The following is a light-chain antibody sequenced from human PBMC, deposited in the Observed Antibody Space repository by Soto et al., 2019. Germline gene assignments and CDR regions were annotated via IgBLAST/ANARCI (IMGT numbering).Light chain of an antibody. CDR2: RNN. V-gene: IGLV1-47*01. CDR1: SSNIGSNY. CDR3: AAWDYSLSGYV. J-gene: IGLJ1*01. Sequence: QSVLTQPPSASGTPGQRVTISCSGSSSNIGSNYVYWYQQLPGTAPKLLIYRNNQRPSGVPDRFSGSKSGTSASLAISGLRSEDEADYYCAAWDYSLSGYVFGPGTMVTV.